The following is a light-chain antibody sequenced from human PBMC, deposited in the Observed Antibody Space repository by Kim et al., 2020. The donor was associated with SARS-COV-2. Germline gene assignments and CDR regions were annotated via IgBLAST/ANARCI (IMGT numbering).Light chain of an antibody. Sequence: VLDSSINKKYLAWSQLKPEQPPKVLICWGSTRESGVPDRFSGSGSGTDFTLTISSVPAGDVAVYFCQQYYSTASITFGQGTRLEIK. CDR3: QQYYSTASIT. CDR2: WGS. J-gene: IGKJ5*01. CDR1: VLDSSINKKY. V-gene: IGKV4-1*01.